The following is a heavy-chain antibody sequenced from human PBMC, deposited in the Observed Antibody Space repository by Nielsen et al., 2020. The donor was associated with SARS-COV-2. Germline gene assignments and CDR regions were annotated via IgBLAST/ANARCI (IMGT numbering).Heavy chain of an antibody. D-gene: IGHD5-12*01. CDR3: AREIGRYSGNDRWFDP. CDR1: GFTFSSYW. V-gene: IGHV3-7*01. Sequence: GESLKISCAASGFTFSSYWMSWVRQAPGKGLEWVANIKQDGSEKYYVDSVKGRFTISRDNAKNSLYLQMNSLRAEDTAVYYCAREIGRYSGNDRWFDPWGQGTLVTVSP. J-gene: IGHJ5*02. CDR2: IKQDGSEK.